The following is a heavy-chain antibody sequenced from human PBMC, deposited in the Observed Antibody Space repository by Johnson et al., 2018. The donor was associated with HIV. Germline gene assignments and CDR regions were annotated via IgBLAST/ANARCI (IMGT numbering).Heavy chain of an antibody. V-gene: IGHV3-74*02. CDR2: ISPDESKT. CDR3: ARGGRYSESVNDAHDI. CDR1: GFSFSNYW. J-gene: IGHJ3*02. D-gene: IGHD1-26*01. Sequence: VQLVESGGALVQPGGSLRLSCVASGFSFSNYWMHWVRQAPGKGPVWVSRISPDESKTDYADSVKGRFTISRDNAKNTLHLQMNSLRGEDTAVYYCARGGRYSESVNDAHDIWGQGTKVTVSS.